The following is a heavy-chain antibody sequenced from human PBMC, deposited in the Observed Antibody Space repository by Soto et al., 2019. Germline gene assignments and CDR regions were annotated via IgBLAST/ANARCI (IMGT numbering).Heavy chain of an antibody. CDR3: ARDWGGNTEPYWYFDL. CDR1: GFNVTSHY. V-gene: IGHV3-53*01. Sequence: EVQLVESGGGLTQPGGSLRLSCAASGFNVTSHYINWVRQAPGKGLEWVLIVYNDGTTYYADSVKGRFTISRDYSKNALYLQMSNLRADDTAVYHRARDWGGNTEPYWYFDLWGRGTLVTVSS. J-gene: IGHJ2*01. D-gene: IGHD3-16*01. CDR2: VYNDGTT.